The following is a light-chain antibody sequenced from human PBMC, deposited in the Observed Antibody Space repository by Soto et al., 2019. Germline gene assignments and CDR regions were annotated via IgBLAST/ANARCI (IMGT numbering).Light chain of an antibody. CDR3: QQPISFPIT. Sequence: DIQMTQPPGSWSSCLGDRVTITCRASRDLSGWLAWYQQKPGKAPKLLISAASSLQSGVPSRFSGSGSGTDFTLTIRSLQPEDFATYYCQQPISFPITFGQGTRLEIK. CDR1: RDLSGW. CDR2: AAS. V-gene: IGKV1D-12*01. J-gene: IGKJ5*01.